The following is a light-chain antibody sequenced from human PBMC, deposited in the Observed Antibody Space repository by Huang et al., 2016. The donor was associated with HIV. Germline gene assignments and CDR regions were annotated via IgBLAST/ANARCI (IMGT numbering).Light chain of an antibody. J-gene: IGKJ2*01. CDR1: QGISSN. CDR3: QQYYTYPHS. Sequence: AIRMTQSPSSLSASTGDRVTITGRASQGISSNLAWYQQKPGKAPKLLLYAASTRHSGVPSRFSGSGFGTEFTLTISSLQSEDLGSYHCQQYYTYPHSFGQGTKLEI. V-gene: IGKV1-8*01. CDR2: AAS.